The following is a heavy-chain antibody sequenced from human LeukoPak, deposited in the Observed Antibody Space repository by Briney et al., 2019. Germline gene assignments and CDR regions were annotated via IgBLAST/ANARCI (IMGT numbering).Heavy chain of an antibody. CDR3: ASAMWGSQCTCPDY. CDR1: GTTSPDVW. V-gene: IGHV3-15*01. Sequence: GGSVRPSSGALGTTSPDVWLGGFGRALGKGFKGFGGRRKATEGGATDYAAPVQGRFTISRDDSSNTLYLQMNSLKTEDTAVYFCASAMWGSQCTCPDYWGQGTLVTVSS. D-gene: IGHD3-16*01. CDR2: RRKATEGGAT. J-gene: IGHJ4*02.